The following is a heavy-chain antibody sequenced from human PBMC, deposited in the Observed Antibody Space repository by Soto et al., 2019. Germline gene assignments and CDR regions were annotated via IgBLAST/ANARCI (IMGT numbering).Heavy chain of an antibody. V-gene: IGHV4-31*03. J-gene: IGHJ5*02. CDR1: GGSTTSGGSS. Sequence: LSPTGLFLGGSTTSGGSSWTLSPQHPGKGLEWIGYIYYSGSTYYNPSLKSRVTISVDTSKNQFSLKLSSVTAADTAVYYCARDRLNNYGDSSWGQGTLVTVSS. CDR2: IYYSGST. CDR3: ARDRLNNYGDSS. D-gene: IGHD4-17*01.